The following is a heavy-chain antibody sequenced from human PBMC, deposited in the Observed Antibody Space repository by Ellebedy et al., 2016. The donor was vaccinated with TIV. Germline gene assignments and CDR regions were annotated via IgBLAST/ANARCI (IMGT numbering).Heavy chain of an antibody. Sequence: SETLSLXXTVSGGSISSGDYYWGWIRQPPGKGLEWIGSIYYSGSTYYNPSLKSRVTISVDTSKNQFSLKLSSVTAADTAVYYCASLDFVVDYFDYWGQGTLVTVSS. CDR1: GGSISSGDYY. CDR3: ASLDFVVDYFDY. CDR2: IYYSGST. D-gene: IGHD3/OR15-3a*01. V-gene: IGHV4-39*01. J-gene: IGHJ4*02.